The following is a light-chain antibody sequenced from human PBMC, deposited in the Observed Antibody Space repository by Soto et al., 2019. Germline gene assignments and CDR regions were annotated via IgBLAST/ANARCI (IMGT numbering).Light chain of an antibody. J-gene: IGKJ5*01. CDR1: QSVGSN. CDR3: QQYNNWPPM. V-gene: IGKV3-15*01. CDR2: GAS. Sequence: EIVMTQSPATLSVSPGDGATLSCRASQSVGSNLAWYQQKPGQPPRLLISGASTRATGIPARFSGSGSGTEFTLTISSLQSEDFAVYYCQQYNNWPPMFGQGTRLEIK.